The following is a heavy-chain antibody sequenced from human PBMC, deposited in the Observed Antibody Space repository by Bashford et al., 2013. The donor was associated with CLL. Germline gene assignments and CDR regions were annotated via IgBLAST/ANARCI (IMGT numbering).Heavy chain of an antibody. CDR1: GGSISDSTYY. D-gene: IGHD4-23*01. J-gene: IGHJ2*01. V-gene: IGHV4-39*02. Sequence: SETLSLTCTVSGGSISDSTYYWGWVRQPPGKGLEWLANIYYSGYTQYNPSLKSRVTISMDTSKNHFSLRLASVTAADTAIYYCARLTVGKYWYLDLWGRGTLVTVSS. CDR2: IYYSGYT. CDR3: ARLTVGKYWYLDL.